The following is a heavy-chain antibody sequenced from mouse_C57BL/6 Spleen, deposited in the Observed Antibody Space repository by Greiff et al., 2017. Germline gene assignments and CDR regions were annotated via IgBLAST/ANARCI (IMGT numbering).Heavy chain of an antibody. D-gene: IGHD1-1*01. CDR1: GYTFTSYD. V-gene: IGHV1-85*01. Sequence: QVQLQQSGPELVKPGASVKLSCKASGYTFTSYDINWVKQRPGQGLEWIGWIYPRDGSTKYNEKFKGKATVTVDTSSSTAYMELHSLASEDSAISFSAMGATGDFAYWGQGTLVTVAA. CDR2: IYPRDGST. CDR3: AMGATGDFAY. J-gene: IGHJ3*01.